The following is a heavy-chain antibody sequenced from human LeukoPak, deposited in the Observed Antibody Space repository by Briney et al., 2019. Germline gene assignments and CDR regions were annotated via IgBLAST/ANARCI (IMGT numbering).Heavy chain of an antibody. CDR3: ATTVTTRLDY. V-gene: IGHV3-23*01. Sequence: GGSLRLSCAASGFTFSNYAMSWVRQTPGKGLEWVSAISGSSGNTHYADSVKGRFTISRDNSKNTLYLQMNSLRVEDTAVYYCATTVTTRLDYWGQGTLVTVSS. D-gene: IGHD4-17*01. J-gene: IGHJ4*02. CDR1: GFTFSNYA. CDR2: ISGSSGNT.